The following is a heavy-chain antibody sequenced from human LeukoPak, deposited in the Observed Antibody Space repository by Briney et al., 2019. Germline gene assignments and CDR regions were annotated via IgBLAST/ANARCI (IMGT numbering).Heavy chain of an antibody. CDR1: GGSITIYY. V-gene: IGHV4-59*01. CDR2: IYYSGRT. J-gene: IGHJ6*04. D-gene: IGHD3-9*01. CDR3: ARVGGAITISPTDV. Sequence: PSESLSLTCTLSGGSITIYYWSWLRHPPEEGLEWIGYIYYSGRTTYNPSLKSRVTISVDTSKNQFSLKLSSVTAADTAVYYCARVGGAITISPTDVWGKGTTVSVSS.